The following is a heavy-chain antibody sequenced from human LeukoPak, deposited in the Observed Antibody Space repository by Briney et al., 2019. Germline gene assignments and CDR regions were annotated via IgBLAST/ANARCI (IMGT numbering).Heavy chain of an antibody. CDR1: AGSITGYY. CDR2: IYYSGSS. CDR3: ARVFGGGRGGWFDP. D-gene: IGHD3-16*01. J-gene: IGHJ5*02. V-gene: IGHV4-59*01. Sequence: SETLSLTCTVSAGSITGYYWTWIRQPPGKGLEWNGYIYYSGSSNYNPSLKSRVTISIHTSKNQFSLNLSSVTAADTAVYYCARVFGGGRGGWFDPWGQGTLVAVSS.